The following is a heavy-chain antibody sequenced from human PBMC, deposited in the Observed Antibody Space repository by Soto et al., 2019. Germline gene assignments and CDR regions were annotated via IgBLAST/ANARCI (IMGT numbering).Heavy chain of an antibody. D-gene: IGHD1-26*01. Sequence: QVQLQESGPGLVKPSETLSLTCTVSGGSISSYYWSWIRQPPGKGLEWIGNIYYSGSTNYNPSLKSRVTISVDTSKNQFPLKLSSVTAADTAVYYCARRWGYAFDIWGQGTMVTVSS. CDR3: ARRWGYAFDI. CDR1: GGSISSYY. J-gene: IGHJ3*02. CDR2: IYYSGST. V-gene: IGHV4-59*08.